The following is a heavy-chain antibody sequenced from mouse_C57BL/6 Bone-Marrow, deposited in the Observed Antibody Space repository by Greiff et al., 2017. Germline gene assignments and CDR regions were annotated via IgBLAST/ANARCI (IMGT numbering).Heavy chain of an antibody. Sequence: EVQLVESGGGLVQPGGSLKLSCAASGFTFSDYYMYWVRQTPEKRLEWVAYISNGGGSTYYPDTVKGRFTISRDNAKNTLYLQMSRLKSEDTAMYYCARPDYGSSDWYFDVWGTGTTVTVSS. CDR3: ARPDYGSSDWYFDV. V-gene: IGHV5-12*01. D-gene: IGHD1-1*01. CDR2: ISNGGGST. J-gene: IGHJ1*03. CDR1: GFTFSDYY.